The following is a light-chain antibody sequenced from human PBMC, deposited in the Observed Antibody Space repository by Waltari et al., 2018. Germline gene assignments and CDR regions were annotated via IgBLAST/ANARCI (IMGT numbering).Light chain of an antibody. Sequence: QSALTQPPSASGSPGQSVTLSCTGTSSDVGAYTFVSWYQQHPGRAPKLMIYEVNQRHSGVPDRFSGSKSGNTASLTVSGLQAEDEADYYCSSYAGSNNLVFGTGTKVTVL. V-gene: IGLV2-8*01. CDR2: EVN. CDR3: SSYAGSNNLV. J-gene: IGLJ1*01. CDR1: SSDVGAYTF.